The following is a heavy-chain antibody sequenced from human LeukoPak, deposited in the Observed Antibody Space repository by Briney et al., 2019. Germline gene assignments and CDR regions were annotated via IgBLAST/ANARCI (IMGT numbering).Heavy chain of an antibody. D-gene: IGHD6-13*01. V-gene: IGHV3-7*03. CDR3: ARSVPYGTTWYGRSDC. Sequence: PGGSRRLSCTASGFPFYSYWMTWVRQTPGKGLEWVANIRHDGSTKYYVDSVKGRFTISRDNAMNSLYLQMDSLRVEDTAIYYCARSVPYGTTWYGRSDCWGQGTQVTVSS. CDR1: GFPFYSYW. J-gene: IGHJ4*02. CDR2: IRHDGSTK.